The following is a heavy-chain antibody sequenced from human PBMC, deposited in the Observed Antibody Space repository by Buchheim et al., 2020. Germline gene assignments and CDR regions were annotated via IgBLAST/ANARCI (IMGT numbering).Heavy chain of an antibody. CDR1: GGSFSGYY. D-gene: IGHD6-19*01. Sequence: QVQLQQWGAGLLKPSETLSLTCAVYGGSFSGYYWSWIRQPPGKGLEWIGEINHSGSTNYNPSLKSRVTISVDTSKNKLSLKLSSVTAADTAVYYCARALYSSGWFDPWGQGTL. V-gene: IGHV4-34*01. CDR3: ARALYSSGWFDP. J-gene: IGHJ5*02. CDR2: INHSGST.